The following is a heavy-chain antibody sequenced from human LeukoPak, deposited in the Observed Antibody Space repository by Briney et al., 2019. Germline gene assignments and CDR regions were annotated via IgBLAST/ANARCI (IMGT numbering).Heavy chain of an antibody. CDR2: IYYSGST. CDR1: GGSISRYF. V-gene: IGHV4-59*01. CDR3: AGEAVTKYYFDY. Sequence: SETLSLTCTVSGGSISRYFWSWIRQPPGKGLEWIGYIYYSGSTNYNPSLKSRVTMSVDTSKNQFSLKLSSVTAADTAVYYCAGEAVTKYYFDYWGQGTLVTVSS. J-gene: IGHJ4*02. D-gene: IGHD4-17*01.